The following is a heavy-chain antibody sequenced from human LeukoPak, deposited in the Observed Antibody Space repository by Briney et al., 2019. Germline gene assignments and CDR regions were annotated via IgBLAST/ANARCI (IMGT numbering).Heavy chain of an antibody. CDR2: IWYDGSTK. CDR1: GFNVSNYA. V-gene: IGHV3-33*01. CDR3: ARDSGFGELVTYYFDY. J-gene: IGHJ4*02. D-gene: IGHD3-10*01. Sequence: GGSLRLSCAASGFNVSNYAMHWVRQVPGKGLEWVAVIWYDGSTKFYADYVRGRVTVSRDNSKNTLYLQMNILRPEDTAIYYCARDSGFGELVTYYFDYWGQGTLVTVSS.